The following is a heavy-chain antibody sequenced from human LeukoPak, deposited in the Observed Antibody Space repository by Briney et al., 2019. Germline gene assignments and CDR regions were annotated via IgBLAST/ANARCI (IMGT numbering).Heavy chain of an antibody. CDR1: GGSISSYY. J-gene: IGHJ6*03. Sequence: SETLSLTCTVSGGSISSYYWSWIRQPPGKGLEWIGYIYYSGSTNYNPSLKSRVTISVDTSKNQFSLKLSSVTAADTAVYYCARYYDTFWPNLYHYMDVWGKGTTVTVSS. D-gene: IGHD3-9*01. CDR2: IYYSGST. V-gene: IGHV4-59*01. CDR3: ARYYDTFWPNLYHYMDV.